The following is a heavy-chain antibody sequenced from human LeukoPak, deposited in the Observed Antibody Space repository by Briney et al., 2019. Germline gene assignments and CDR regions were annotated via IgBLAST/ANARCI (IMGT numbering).Heavy chain of an antibody. J-gene: IGHJ4*02. D-gene: IGHD3-9*01. CDR2: ISSSSSYI. CDR3: ATRRVNCDIVTGDNPGAY. Sequence: PGGSLRLSCAASGITFSSYEMNWVRQAPGKGLEWVSSISSSSSYIYYADSVKGRLTISRDNAKNSLYLQMNSLRAEDTAVYCLATRRVNCDIVTGDNPGAYSGQGNLVTVSS. CDR1: GITFSSYE. V-gene: IGHV3-21*01.